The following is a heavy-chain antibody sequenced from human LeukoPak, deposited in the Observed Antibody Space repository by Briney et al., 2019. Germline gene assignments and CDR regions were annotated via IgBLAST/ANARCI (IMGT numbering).Heavy chain of an antibody. CDR1: GFTFSSYG. CDR2: IWYDGSNK. D-gene: IGHD6-13*01. J-gene: IGHJ5*02. V-gene: IGHV3-33*06. Sequence: GRSLRLSCAASGFTFSSYGMHWVRQVPGKGLEWVAVIWYDGSNKYYADSVKGRFTISRDNSKNTLYLQMNSLRAEDTAVYYCAKDLRAAAGPWFDPWGQGTLVTVSS. CDR3: AKDLRAAAGPWFDP.